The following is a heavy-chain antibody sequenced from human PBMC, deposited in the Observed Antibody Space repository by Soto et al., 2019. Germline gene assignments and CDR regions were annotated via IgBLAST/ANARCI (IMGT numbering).Heavy chain of an antibody. Sequence: TGGSLRLSCAASGFTVSNNYMSWVRQAPGKGLEWVSVIYSGGTTSYADSVKRRFTISRDNSKNTLYLQMNSLRAEDTAVYYCARDYTYYSYYGMDVWGQGTTVTVSS. J-gene: IGHJ6*02. CDR2: IYSGGTT. CDR3: ARDYTYYSYYGMDV. V-gene: IGHV3-53*01. CDR1: GFTVSNNY.